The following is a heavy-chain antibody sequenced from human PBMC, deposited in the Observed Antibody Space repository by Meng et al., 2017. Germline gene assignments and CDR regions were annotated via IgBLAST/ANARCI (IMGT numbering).Heavy chain of an antibody. D-gene: IGHD3-3*01. CDR1: GFTFSSYE. Sequence: GESLKISCAASGFTFSSYEMNWVRQAPGKGLEWVSYISSSSSYIYYADSVKGRFTISRDNAKNSLYLQMNSLRAEDTAVYYCARDGDSGFLEWLLWSFDYWGQGTLVTVSS. CDR3: ARDGDSGFLEWLLWSFDY. V-gene: IGHV3-21*05. CDR2: ISSSSSYI. J-gene: IGHJ4*02.